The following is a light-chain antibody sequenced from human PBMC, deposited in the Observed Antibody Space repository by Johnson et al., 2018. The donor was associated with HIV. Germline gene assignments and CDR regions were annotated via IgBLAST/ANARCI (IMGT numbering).Light chain of an antibody. CDR3: GTWDSSLSAYV. J-gene: IGLJ1*01. CDR1: SFNIGNNY. V-gene: IGLV1-51*01. CDR2: DNN. Sequence: QSVLTQPPSVSAAPGQKVTISCSGSSFNIGNNYVSWYQQVPGTAPKLLIYDNNKRLSGIPDRFSGSKSGTSATLVITGLQTEDEAENYCGTWDSSLSAYVFGTGTKVTVL.